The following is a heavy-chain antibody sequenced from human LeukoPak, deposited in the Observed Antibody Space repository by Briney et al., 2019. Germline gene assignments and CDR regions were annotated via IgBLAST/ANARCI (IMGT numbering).Heavy chain of an antibody. CDR1: GFTFSSYS. J-gene: IGHJ5*02. Sequence: GGSLRLSCAASGFTFSSYSMNWVRQAPGKGLEWVSYISSSSSTIYYADSVKGRFTISRDNAKNSLYLQMNSLRDEDTAVYYCARDPARLIAARSFGNWFGPWGQGTLVTVSS. CDR3: ARDPARLIAARSFGNWFGP. V-gene: IGHV3-48*02. CDR2: ISSSSSTI. D-gene: IGHD6-6*01.